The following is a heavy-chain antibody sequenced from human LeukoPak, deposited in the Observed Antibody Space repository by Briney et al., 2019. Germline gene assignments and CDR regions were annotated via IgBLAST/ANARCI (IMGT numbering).Heavy chain of an antibody. D-gene: IGHD6-13*01. CDR3: ARDAPYSSSQNWFDP. CDR2: ISYDGSNK. Sequence: PGRSLRLSCAASGFTFSSYAMHWVRQAPGKGLEWVAVISYDGSNKYYADSVKGRFTISRDNSKNTLYLQMNSLRAEDTAVYHCARDAPYSSSQNWFDPWGQGTLVTVSS. J-gene: IGHJ5*02. CDR1: GFTFSSYA. V-gene: IGHV3-30*01.